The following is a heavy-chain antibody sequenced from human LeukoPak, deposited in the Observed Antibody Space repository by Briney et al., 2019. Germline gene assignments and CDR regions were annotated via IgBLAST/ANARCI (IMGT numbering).Heavy chain of an antibody. CDR1: GFTFSSYS. Sequence: PGGSLRLSCAASGFTFSSYSMNWVRQAPGKGLEWVSYISSSGSSTYYADFVKGRFTISRDNAKNSLYLQMNSLRAEDRAVDYCAREEDSRGYYYAVCGYWGQGTLVTVSS. D-gene: IGHD3-22*01. CDR2: ISSSGSST. J-gene: IGHJ1*01. V-gene: IGHV3-48*04. CDR3: AREEDSRGYYYAVCGY.